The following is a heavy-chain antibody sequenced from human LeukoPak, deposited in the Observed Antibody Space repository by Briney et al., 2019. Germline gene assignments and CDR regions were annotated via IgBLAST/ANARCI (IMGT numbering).Heavy chain of an antibody. V-gene: IGHV3-9*01. J-gene: IGHJ4*02. D-gene: IGHD5-18*01. CDR2: ISWNSGSI. CDR3: TKGRGRYSYGYGDYFDY. Sequence: GRSLRLSCAASGFTFDEYAIHWVRQAPGKGLEWVSGISWNSGSIGYADSVKGRFTISRDNAKNSLYLQMNSLRAEDTAFYYCTKGRGRYSYGYGDYFDYWGQGILVTVSS. CDR1: GFTFDEYA.